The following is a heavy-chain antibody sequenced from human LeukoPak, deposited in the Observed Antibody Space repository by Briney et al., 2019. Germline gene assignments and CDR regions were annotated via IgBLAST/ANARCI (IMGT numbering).Heavy chain of an antibody. CDR2: ISWNSGSI. CDR3: ARDVGYFGSGSYPDYFDY. V-gene: IGHV3-9*01. J-gene: IGHJ4*02. D-gene: IGHD3-10*01. Sequence: GGSLRLSCAASGFTFDDYAMPWFRHAPGKGLEWVSGISWNSGSIGYADSVKGRFTISRDNATNSLYLQMNSLRAEDTAVYYCARDVGYFGSGSYPDYFDYWGQGILVTVSS. CDR1: GFTFDDYA.